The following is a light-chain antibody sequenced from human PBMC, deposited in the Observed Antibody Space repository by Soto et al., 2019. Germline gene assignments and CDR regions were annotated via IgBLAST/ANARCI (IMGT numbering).Light chain of an antibody. J-gene: IGKJ2*01. CDR2: AAS. CDR3: QQCYSTSYT. CDR1: QSISNY. Sequence: DIQMTQFPSSLSASVGDRVTITCRASQSISNYVNWYQQTPGKVPKLLIYAASNLQSGVPSRFSGSGSGTDFTLTISSLHPEDLATYYCQQCYSTSYTFGQGTKLEIK. V-gene: IGKV1-39*01.